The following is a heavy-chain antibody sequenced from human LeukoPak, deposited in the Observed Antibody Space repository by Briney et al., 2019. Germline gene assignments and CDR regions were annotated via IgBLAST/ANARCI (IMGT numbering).Heavy chain of an antibody. CDR3: AREREGIVIVPPARGAFDI. D-gene: IGHD2-2*01. CDR2: IYPSGST. Sequence: PSETLSLTCTVSGGSISNYYWSWIRQPAGKGLEWIGRIYPSGSTNYKPSLKSRVTMSIDKSKNQFSLKLSSVTAADTAVYYCAREREGIVIVPPARGAFDIWGQGTMVTVSS. J-gene: IGHJ3*02. CDR1: GGSISNYY. V-gene: IGHV4-4*07.